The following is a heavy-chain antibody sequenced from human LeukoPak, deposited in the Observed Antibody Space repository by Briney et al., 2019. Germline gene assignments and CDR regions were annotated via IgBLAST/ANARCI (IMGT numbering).Heavy chain of an antibody. Sequence: GGSLRLSCAASGFTFSRYGMHWVRQAPGKGLELVAFIRFDGSNKYYADSVKGRFTISRDNSKNTLHLQMSSLRGEDTAVYYCAKDFTHAVAGRGDFDYWGQGTLVTVSS. CDR1: GFTFSRYG. D-gene: IGHD6-19*01. J-gene: IGHJ4*02. CDR3: AKDFTHAVAGRGDFDY. V-gene: IGHV3-30*02. CDR2: IRFDGSNK.